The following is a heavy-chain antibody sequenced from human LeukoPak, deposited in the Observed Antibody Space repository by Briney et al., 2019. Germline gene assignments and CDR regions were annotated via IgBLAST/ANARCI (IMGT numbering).Heavy chain of an antibody. D-gene: IGHD3-3*01. CDR2: ISAYNGNT. J-gene: IGHJ4*02. CDR1: GYTFTSYG. V-gene: IGHV1-18*01. Sequence: GASVKVSCKASGYTFTSYGISWVRQAPGQGLEWMGWISAYNGNTNYAQKLQGRVTMTTDTSTSTACMELRSLRSDDTAVYYCARDPGITIFGVVIMTLDYWGQGTLVTVSS. CDR3: ARDPGITIFGVVIMTLDY.